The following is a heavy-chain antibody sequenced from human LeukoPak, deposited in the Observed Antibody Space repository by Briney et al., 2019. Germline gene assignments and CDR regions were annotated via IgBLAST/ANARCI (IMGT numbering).Heavy chain of an antibody. CDR2: IYTSGST. D-gene: IGHD3-22*01. Sequence: KPSETLSLTCTVSGGSISSYYWSWIRQPPGKGLEWIGYIYTSGSTNYNPSLKSRVTISVDTSKNQFSLKLSSVTAADTAVYYCARRSYYDSSGYYYGGRNDAFDIWGQGTMVTVSS. V-gene: IGHV4-4*09. CDR3: ARRSYYDSSGYYYGGRNDAFDI. CDR1: GGSISSYY. J-gene: IGHJ3*02.